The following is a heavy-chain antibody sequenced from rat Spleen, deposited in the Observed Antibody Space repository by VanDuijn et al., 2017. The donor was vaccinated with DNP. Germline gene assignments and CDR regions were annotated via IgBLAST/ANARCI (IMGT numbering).Heavy chain of an antibody. CDR3: ARGVQLRPFDY. J-gene: IGHJ2*01. CDR2: INTSGST. Sequence: DVQLQESGPGLVKPSQSLSLTCSVTGYSITNSYRWNWLRKFPGNKLEWMGCINTSGSTDYNPSLKSRISITRDTSKNQFFLQVNSVTTEDTATYYCARGVQLRPFDYWGQGVMVTVSS. CDR1: GYSITNSYR. V-gene: IGHV3-3*01. D-gene: IGHD1-5*01.